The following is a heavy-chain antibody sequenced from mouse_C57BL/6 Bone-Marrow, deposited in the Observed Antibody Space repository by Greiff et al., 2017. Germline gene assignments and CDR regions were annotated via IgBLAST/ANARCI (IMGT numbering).Heavy chain of an antibody. J-gene: IGHJ4*01. V-gene: IGHV1-74*01. CDR1: GYTFTSYW. D-gene: IGHD2-4*01. CDR3: AIMGYDYDYAMDY. Sequence: QVQLKQPGAELVKPGASVKVSCKASGYTFTSYWMHWVKQRPGQGLEWIGRIHPSDSDTNYNQKFKGKATLPVDKSSSTAYMQLSSLTSEDSAVYYCAIMGYDYDYAMDYWGQGTSVTVSS. CDR2: IHPSDSDT.